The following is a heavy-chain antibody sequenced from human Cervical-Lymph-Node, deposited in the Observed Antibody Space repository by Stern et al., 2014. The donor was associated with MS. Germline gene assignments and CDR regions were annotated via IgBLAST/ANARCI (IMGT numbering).Heavy chain of an antibody. CDR2: IGSAGDT. V-gene: IGHV3-13*01. J-gene: IGHJ6*02. D-gene: IGHD6-6*01. Sequence: VQLVESGGGLVQPGGSLRLSCAASGFTFSTYDIHWVRQATGKGLEWVSGIGSAGDTYYPGSVKGRFTISRDNAKNSVYLQMNSLRAGDTAVYYCARSMTEVYKGVYNYYGLDVWGQGTTVTVSS. CDR3: ARSMTEVYKGVYNYYGLDV. CDR1: GFTFSTYD.